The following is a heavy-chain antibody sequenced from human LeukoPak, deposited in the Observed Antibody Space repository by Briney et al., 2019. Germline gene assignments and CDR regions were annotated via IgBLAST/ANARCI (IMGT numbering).Heavy chain of an antibody. CDR2: TYYRSKWYN. Sequence: SQTLSLTCAISGDSVSSNSAAWNWIRQSPSRGLEWPGRTYYRSKWYNDYAVSVKSRITINPDTSKNQSSLQLNSVTPEDTAVYYCARDLRIATPRYFDLWGRGTLVTVSS. D-gene: IGHD6-13*01. CDR1: GDSVSSNSAA. CDR3: ARDLRIATPRYFDL. J-gene: IGHJ2*01. V-gene: IGHV6-1*01.